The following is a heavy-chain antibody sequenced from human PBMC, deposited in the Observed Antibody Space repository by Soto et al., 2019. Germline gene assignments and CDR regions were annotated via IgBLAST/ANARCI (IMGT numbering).Heavy chain of an antibody. CDR2: INSDGSST. D-gene: IGHD4-17*01. CDR1: GFTVSSYL. CDR3: ARVNYGDYGGVSDY. Sequence: GGSLRLSCAASGFTVSSYLMHWVRQAPGKGLVWVSRINSDGSSTSFADSVKGRFTISRDNAKNTLYLQMNSLRAEDTAVYYCARVNYGDYGGVSDYWGQGTLVTVSS. J-gene: IGHJ4*02. V-gene: IGHV3-74*01.